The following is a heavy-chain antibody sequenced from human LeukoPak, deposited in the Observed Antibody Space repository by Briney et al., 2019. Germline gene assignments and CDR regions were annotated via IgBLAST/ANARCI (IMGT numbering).Heavy chain of an antibody. D-gene: IGHD6-6*01. J-gene: IGHJ4*02. Sequence: SETLSLTCTVSGGSISSSSYYWGWIRQPPGKGLEWIGSIYYSGSTYYNPSLKSRVTISVDTSKNQFSLKLSSVTAADTAVYYCARVVIAARRRGGYFDYWGQGTLVTVSS. V-gene: IGHV4-39*07. CDR3: ARVVIAARRRGGYFDY. CDR2: IYYSGST. CDR1: GGSISSSSYY.